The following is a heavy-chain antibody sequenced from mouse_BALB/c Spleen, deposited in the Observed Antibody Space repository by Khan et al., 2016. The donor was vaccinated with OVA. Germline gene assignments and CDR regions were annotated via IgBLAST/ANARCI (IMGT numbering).Heavy chain of an antibody. Sequence: QIQLVQSGPELKKPGETVKISCKASWYTFTNYGMNWVKQAPGKGLKWMGWINTYTGEPTYADDFKGRFAFSLESSASTAYLQINNLKYEDTSTYFCSRLAATAWFAYWGQGTLVTVSA. CDR3: SRLAATAWFAY. J-gene: IGHJ3*01. CDR2: INTYTGEP. D-gene: IGHD1-2*01. V-gene: IGHV9-3-1*01. CDR1: WYTFTNYG.